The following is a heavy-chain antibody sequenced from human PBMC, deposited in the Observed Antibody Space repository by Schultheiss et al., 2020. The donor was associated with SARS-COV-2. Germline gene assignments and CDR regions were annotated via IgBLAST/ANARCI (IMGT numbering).Heavy chain of an antibody. J-gene: IGHJ4*02. CDR3: AKGQWLVPGHFDY. D-gene: IGHD6-19*01. CDR2: ISGSRGTT. CDR1: GFSFAAYG. V-gene: IGHV3-43*02. Sequence: GGSLRLSCTASGFSFAAYGMSWVRLAPGKGLEWVSSISGSRGTTYYADSVKGRFTISRDNSKNSLYLQMNSLRTEDTALYYCAKGQWLVPGHFDYWGQGTLVTVSS.